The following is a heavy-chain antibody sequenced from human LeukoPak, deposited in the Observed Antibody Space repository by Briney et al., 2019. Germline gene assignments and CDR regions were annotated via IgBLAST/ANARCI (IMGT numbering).Heavy chain of an antibody. CDR1: GFTFSSYS. J-gene: IGHJ5*02. V-gene: IGHV3-21*01. CDR3: ASDLVLADYYDSSGLNWFDP. CDR2: ISSSSSYI. Sequence: GGSLRLSCAASGFTFSSYSMNWVRQAPGKGLEWVSSISSSSSYIYYADSVKGRFTISRDNAKNSLYLQMNSLRAEDTAVYYCASDLVLADYYDSSGLNWFDPWGQGTLVTVSS. D-gene: IGHD3-22*01.